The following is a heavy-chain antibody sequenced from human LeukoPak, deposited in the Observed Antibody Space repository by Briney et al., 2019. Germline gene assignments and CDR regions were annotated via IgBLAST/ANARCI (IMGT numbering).Heavy chain of an antibody. CDR1: GGSISSYY. V-gene: IGHV4-59*01. CDR3: ARGRFTAHHTPFDY. Sequence: PSETLSLTCTVSGGSISSYYWSWIRQPPGKGLEWIGYIYYSGSTNYNPSLKSRVTISVDTSKNQFSLKLSSVTAADTAVYYCARGRFTAHHTPFDYWGQGTLVIVSS. J-gene: IGHJ4*02. D-gene: IGHD3-16*01. CDR2: IYYSGST.